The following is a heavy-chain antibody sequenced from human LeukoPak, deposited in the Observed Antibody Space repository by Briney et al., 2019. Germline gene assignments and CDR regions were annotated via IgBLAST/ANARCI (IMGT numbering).Heavy chain of an antibody. D-gene: IGHD3-22*01. CDR2: IDWDDDK. V-gene: IGHV2-70*11. J-gene: IGHJ4*02. Sequence: ESGPTLVNPTQTLTLTCTVSGFSLSTSGMCVSWIRQPPGKALEWLARIDWDDDKYYSTSLETRLTISKDTSKNQVVLTMTNMDPVDTATYYCARMPVYYDSSGYPDYWGQGTPVTVSS. CDR1: GFSLSTSGMC. CDR3: ARMPVYYDSSGYPDY.